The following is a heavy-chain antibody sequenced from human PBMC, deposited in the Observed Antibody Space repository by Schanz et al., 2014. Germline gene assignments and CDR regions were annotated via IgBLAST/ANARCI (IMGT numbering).Heavy chain of an antibody. Sequence: EVQLLESGGGLVEPGGSLRLSCAASGFSFSSYAMGWVRQARGKGLEWVSYVSRSTPDIYYADSVKGRFTISRDNSKNTLYLQMNSLRAEDTAVYYCAKVRYSSGWRGDYFDEWGQGTLVTVAS. CDR2: VSRSTPDI. CDR3: AKVRYSSGWRGDYFDE. D-gene: IGHD6-25*01. CDR1: GFSFSSYA. V-gene: IGHV3-23*01. J-gene: IGHJ4*02.